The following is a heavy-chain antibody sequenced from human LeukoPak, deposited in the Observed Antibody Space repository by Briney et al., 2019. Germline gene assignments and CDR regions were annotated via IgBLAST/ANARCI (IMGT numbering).Heavy chain of an antibody. J-gene: IGHJ5*02. V-gene: IGHV1-8*01. CDR3: ARAVSGLFDP. CDR2: MNPSSGNT. D-gene: IGHD3-10*01. CDR1: GYTFTSYD. Sequence: GASVTVSCKASGYTFTSYDINWVRQATGQGLEWMGWMNPSSGNTGYAQKFQGRVTMTRNTSISTAYMELSSLRSEDTAVYYCARAVSGLFDPWGQGTLVTVSS.